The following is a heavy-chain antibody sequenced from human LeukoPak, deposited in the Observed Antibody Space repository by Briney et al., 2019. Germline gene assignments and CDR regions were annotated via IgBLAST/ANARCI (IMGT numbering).Heavy chain of an antibody. CDR3: ARDPMADFDY. Sequence: GGSLRLSCAASGFTFNNYAMSWARQAPGKGLEWVSGVSGGGGFTYYPDSVKGRFTISRDNSKNTLFLQMNSLRTEDTAVYYCARDPMADFDYWGQGSLVTVSS. V-gene: IGHV3-23*01. CDR1: GFTFNNYA. D-gene: IGHD2-8*01. CDR2: VSGGGGFT. J-gene: IGHJ4*02.